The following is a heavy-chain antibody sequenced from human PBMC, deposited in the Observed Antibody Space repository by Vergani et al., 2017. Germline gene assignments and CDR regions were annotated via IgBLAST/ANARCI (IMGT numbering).Heavy chain of an antibody. D-gene: IGHD3-22*01. Sequence: EVQLVQSGAEVKKPGESLKISCKGSGYSFTSYWIGWVRQMPGKGLEWMGIIYPGDSDTRYSPSFQGQVTISADKSISTAYLQWSSLKASDTAMYYCARRFTYYYDSSGYLDAFDIWGQGTMVTVSS. J-gene: IGHJ3*02. CDR2: IYPGDSDT. CDR1: GYSFTSYW. V-gene: IGHV5-51*03. CDR3: ARRFTYYYDSSGYLDAFDI.